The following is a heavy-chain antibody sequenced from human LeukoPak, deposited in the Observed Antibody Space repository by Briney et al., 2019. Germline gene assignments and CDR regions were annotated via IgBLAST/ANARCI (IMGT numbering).Heavy chain of an antibody. CDR2: VYPGDSDT. D-gene: IGHD1-26*01. V-gene: IGHV5-51*01. CDR1: GYSFTSYW. J-gene: IGHJ4*02. CDR3: ARQDSKVGAYTGPYYFDY. Sequence: GESLKISCKGSGYSFTSYWIGWVRQMPGKGLEWMGIVYPGDSDTRYSPSFQGQVTISADKSISTAYLQWSSLKASDTAMYYCARQDSKVGAYTGPYYFDYWGQGTLVTVSS.